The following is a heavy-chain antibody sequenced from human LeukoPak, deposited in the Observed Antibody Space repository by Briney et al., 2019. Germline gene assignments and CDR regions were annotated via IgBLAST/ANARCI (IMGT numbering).Heavy chain of an antibody. D-gene: IGHD3-10*01. CDR1: GFTFSSYA. CDR2: ISGSGGST. J-gene: IGHJ6*02. V-gene: IGHV3-23*01. CDR3: AKVRVGGSGSHFYYYGMDV. Sequence: GGSLRLSCAASGFTFSSYAMSWVRQAPGKGLEWVSGISGSGGSTYYADSVKGRFTISGDNSKNTLYLQMSSLRAEDTAVYYCAKVRVGGSGSHFYYYGMDVWGQGATVTVSS.